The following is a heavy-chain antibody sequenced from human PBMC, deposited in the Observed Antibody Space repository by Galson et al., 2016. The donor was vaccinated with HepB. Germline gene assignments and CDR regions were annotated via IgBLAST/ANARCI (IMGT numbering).Heavy chain of an antibody. V-gene: IGHV3-30*04. CDR2: ISYDGRNK. CDR1: GFTFSSHA. D-gene: IGHD6-13*01. CDR3: ARVTVAAGRGGDY. Sequence: SLRLSCAASGFTFSSHAMHWVRQAPGKGLDWVAAISYDGRNKDYADSVKGRFTISRDNSKNALYLQMNSLRAEDTAVYYCARVTVAAGRGGDYWGQGTLVTASS. J-gene: IGHJ4*02.